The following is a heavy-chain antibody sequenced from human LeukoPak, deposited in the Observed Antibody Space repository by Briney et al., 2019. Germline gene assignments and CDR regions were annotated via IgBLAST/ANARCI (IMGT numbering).Heavy chain of an antibody. CDR2: LIGSSGST. CDR3: AKGAYDYIEMGYFDS. V-gene: IGHV3-23*01. J-gene: IGHJ4*02. D-gene: IGHD5-12*01. Sequence: GGSLRLSCAASGFTSTNYAMNWVRQAPGKGLEWVSILIGSSGSTDYANSVKGRFTISRDTSKNTLFLQMNSLRAEDTAIYYCAKGAYDYIEMGYFDSWGQGTLVTVSS. CDR1: GFTSTNYA.